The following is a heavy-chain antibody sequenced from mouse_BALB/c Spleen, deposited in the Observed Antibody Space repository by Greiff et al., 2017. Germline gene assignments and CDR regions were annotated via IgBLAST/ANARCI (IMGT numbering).Heavy chain of an antibody. J-gene: IGHJ3*01. D-gene: IGHD2-10*01. Sequence: EVMLVESGGGLVKPGGSLKLSCAASGFAFSSYDMSWVRQTPEKRLEWVAYISSGGGSTYYPDTVKGRFTISRDNAKNTLYLQMSSLKSEDTAMYYCARHPYPFAYWGQGTLVTVSA. V-gene: IGHV5-12-1*01. CDR3: ARHPYPFAY. CDR2: ISSGGGST. CDR1: GFAFSSYD.